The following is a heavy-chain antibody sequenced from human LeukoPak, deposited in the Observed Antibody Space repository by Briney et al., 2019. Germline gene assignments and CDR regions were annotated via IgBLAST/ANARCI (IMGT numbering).Heavy chain of an antibody. CDR3: ARGYGGYFDY. J-gene: IGHJ4*02. CDR1: GGSISSYY. Sequence: SETLSLTCTLSGGSISSYYWSWIRQPPGKGLEWIGYIYYSGSTNYNPSLKSRVTISVDTSKNQFSLKLSSVTAADTAVYYCARGYGGYFDYWGQGTLVTVSS. V-gene: IGHV4-59*01. CDR2: IYYSGST. D-gene: IGHD4-23*01.